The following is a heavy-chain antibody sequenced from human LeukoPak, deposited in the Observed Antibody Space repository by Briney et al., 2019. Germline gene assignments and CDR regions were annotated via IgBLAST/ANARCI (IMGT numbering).Heavy chain of an antibody. CDR1: GYTFTGYY. Sequence: ASVKVSCKASGYTFTGYYMHWVRQAPGQGLEWMGRINPNSGGTNYAQKFQGRVTMTRDTSISTAYMELSSLRSDDTAVYYCARGGYSYGFVVDYWGQGTLVTVSS. CDR2: INPNSGGT. CDR3: ARGGYSYGFVVDY. V-gene: IGHV1-2*06. D-gene: IGHD5-18*01. J-gene: IGHJ4*02.